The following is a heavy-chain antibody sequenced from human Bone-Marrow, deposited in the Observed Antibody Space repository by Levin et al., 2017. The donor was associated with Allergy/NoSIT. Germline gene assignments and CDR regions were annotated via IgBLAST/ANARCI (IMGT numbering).Heavy chain of an antibody. D-gene: IGHD1-26*01. CDR1: GFTFSSYG. CDR3: AKAGGSPGIDY. CDR2: ISYDGSNK. V-gene: IGHV3-30*18. J-gene: IGHJ4*02. Sequence: PGESLKISCAASGFTFSSYGMHWVRQAPGKGLEWVAVISYDGSNKYYADSVKGRFTISRDNSKNTLYLQMNSLRAEDTAVYYCAKAGGSPGIDYWGQGTLVTVSS.